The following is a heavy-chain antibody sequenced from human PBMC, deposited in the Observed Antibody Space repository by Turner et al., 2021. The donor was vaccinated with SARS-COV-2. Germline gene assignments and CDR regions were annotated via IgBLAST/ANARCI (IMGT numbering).Heavy chain of an antibody. CDR3: ATKSGGFDY. V-gene: IGHV3-23*01. CDR1: GFKFSNYA. Sequence: EVQLLESGGDFLEPGGSLRLSCSASGFKFSNYAMGWVRPAPGKGLNWVSSISESGFSTYYGDSVKGRVTISRDKSKNTLFLQMNSLRAEDTAVYSCATKSGGFDYWGQGTLVTVSS. J-gene: IGHJ4*02. CDR2: ISESGFST. D-gene: IGHD6-25*01.